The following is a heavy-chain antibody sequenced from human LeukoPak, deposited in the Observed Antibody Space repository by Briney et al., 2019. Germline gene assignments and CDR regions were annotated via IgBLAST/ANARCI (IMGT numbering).Heavy chain of an antibody. CDR2: ISSSGSTI. V-gene: IGHV3-11*04. CDR1: GFTFSDYY. CDR3: ARGNYYDSSDYLDLFDY. D-gene: IGHD3-22*01. J-gene: IGHJ4*02. Sequence: PGRSLRLSCAASGFTFSDYYMSWIRQAPGKGLEWVSYISSSGSTIYYADSVKGRLTISRDNAKNSLYLQMNSLRAEDTAIYYCARGNYYDSSDYLDLFDYWGQGTLVTVSS.